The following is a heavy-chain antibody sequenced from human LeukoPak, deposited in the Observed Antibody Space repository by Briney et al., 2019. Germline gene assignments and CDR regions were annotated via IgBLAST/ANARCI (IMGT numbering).Heavy chain of an antibody. CDR2: IYTSGST. D-gene: IGHD1-14*01. V-gene: IGHV4-61*02. CDR1: GGSLSSGSYY. Sequence: SQTLSLTCTVSGGSLSSGSYYWSRIRQPAGKGLEWIGRIYTSGSTKFNPSLKSRVTMSVDTSKNQFSLKLSSVTAADTAVYYCARVVPFYINHVGVPNWFDPWGQGTLVTVSS. J-gene: IGHJ5*02. CDR3: ARVVPFYINHVGVPNWFDP.